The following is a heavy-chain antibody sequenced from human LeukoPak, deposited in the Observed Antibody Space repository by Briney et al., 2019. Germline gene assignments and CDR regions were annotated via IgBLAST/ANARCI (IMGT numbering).Heavy chain of an antibody. CDR1: GFTSSSYAL. D-gene: IGHD3-10*01. V-gene: IGHV4-28*01. Sequence: LRLSCAASGFTSSSYALNWVRQAPGKGLEWIGYIYHSGTTYYNPPLQSRVTMSVDTSKNQFSLKLSSVTAVDTAVYYCARKENVYYYFDYWGQGTLVTVSS. CDR3: ARKENVYYYFDY. CDR2: IYHSGTT. J-gene: IGHJ4*02.